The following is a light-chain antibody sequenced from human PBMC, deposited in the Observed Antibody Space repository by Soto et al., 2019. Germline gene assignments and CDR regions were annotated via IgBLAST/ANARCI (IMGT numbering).Light chain of an antibody. CDR3: QSYDRTLSARYV. CDR1: TSNIGAGYD. Sequence: QAVVTQPPSVSGAPGQSVTISCTGSTSNIGAGYDVHWYQQRPGTAPKLLISGNINRPSGVPDRFSGSKSGTSASLAITGLQAEDEGDYYCQSYDRTLSARYVFGTGTKVTVL. J-gene: IGLJ1*01. CDR2: GNI. V-gene: IGLV1-40*01.